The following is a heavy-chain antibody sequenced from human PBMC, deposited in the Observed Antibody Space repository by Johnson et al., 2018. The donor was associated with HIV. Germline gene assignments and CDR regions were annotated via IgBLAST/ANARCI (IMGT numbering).Heavy chain of an antibody. CDR2: ISYDGSNK. CDR3: AKDRYSSSSVGAFDI. D-gene: IGHD6-6*01. Sequence: QVQLVESGGGVVQPGGSLRLSCAASGFTFSSYGMHWVRQAPGKGLEWVALISYDGSNKYYADSVKGRFTISRDNSKNTLYLQMNSLRAEDTAVYYCAKDRYSSSSVGAFDIWGQGTMVTVSS. V-gene: IGHV3-30*19. CDR1: GFTFSSYG. J-gene: IGHJ3*02.